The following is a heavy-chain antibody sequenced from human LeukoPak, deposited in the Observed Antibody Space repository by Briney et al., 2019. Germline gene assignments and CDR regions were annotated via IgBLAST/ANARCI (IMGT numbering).Heavy chain of an antibody. CDR1: GGSISSYY. CDR2: IYTSGST. Sequence: SETLSLTRTVSGGSISSYYWSWIRQPAGKGLEWIGRIYTSGSTNYNPSLKSRVTMSVDTSKNQFSLKLSSVTAADTAVYYCARERGVPAALGAYYFDYWGQGTLVTVSS. J-gene: IGHJ4*02. CDR3: ARERGVPAALGAYYFDY. D-gene: IGHD2-2*01. V-gene: IGHV4-4*07.